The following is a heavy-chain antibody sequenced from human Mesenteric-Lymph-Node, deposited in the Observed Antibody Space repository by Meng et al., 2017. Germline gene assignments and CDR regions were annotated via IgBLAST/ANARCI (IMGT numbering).Heavy chain of an antibody. CDR3: ARYYYGSSLPLDY. CDR1: GFTFVDYG. Sequence: GESLKISCAASGFTFVDYGMNWVRQAPGKGLEWVSGINWNGADTAYADSVKGRFTISRDNAKNSLYLQMNSLRAEDTALYFCARYYYGSSLPLDYWGQGTLVTVSS. V-gene: IGHV3-20*04. D-gene: IGHD3-22*01. CDR2: INWNGADT. J-gene: IGHJ4*02.